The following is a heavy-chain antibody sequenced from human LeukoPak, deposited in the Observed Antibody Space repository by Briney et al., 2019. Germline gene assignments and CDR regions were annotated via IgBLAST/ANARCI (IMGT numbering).Heavy chain of an antibody. CDR3: ARDLWLVHWFDP. D-gene: IGHD6-19*01. V-gene: IGHV4-61*01. Sequence: SETLSLTCTVSGGSVSSGSYYWSWIRQPPGKGLEWIGYIYYSGNTNYNPSLKSRVTISVDTSKNQFSLKLSSVTAADTAVYYCARDLWLVHWFDPWGQGTLVTVSS. CDR2: IYYSGNT. J-gene: IGHJ5*02. CDR1: GGSVSSGSYY.